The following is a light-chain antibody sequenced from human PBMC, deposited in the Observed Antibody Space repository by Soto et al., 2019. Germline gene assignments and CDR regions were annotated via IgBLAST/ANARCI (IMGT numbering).Light chain of an antibody. CDR1: SSNIGAGYD. CDR3: QSYDSSLTVV. J-gene: IGLJ2*01. Sequence: QSVLTQPPSVSGAPGQRVTISCTGSSSNIGAGYDVHWYQQFPGTTPKFLIYGNTNRPLGVPDRFSASKSGTSASLDITGLQAEDEAEYFCQSYDSSLTVVFGGGTKVTVL. CDR2: GNT. V-gene: IGLV1-40*01.